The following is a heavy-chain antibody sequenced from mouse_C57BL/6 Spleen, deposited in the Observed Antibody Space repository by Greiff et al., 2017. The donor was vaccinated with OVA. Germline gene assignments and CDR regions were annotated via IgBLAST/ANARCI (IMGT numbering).Heavy chain of an antibody. CDR2: ISGGGGNT. Sequence: EVMLVESGGGLVKPGGSLKLSCAASGFTFSSYTMSWVRQTPEKRLEWVATISGGGGNTYYPDSVKGRVTISRDNAKNTLYLQMGSLRSEDAALYYCARQRVYYDYGFFAYWGQGTLLTVSA. CDR1: GFTFSSYT. D-gene: IGHD2-4*01. CDR3: ARQRVYYDYGFFAY. J-gene: IGHJ3*01. V-gene: IGHV5-9*01.